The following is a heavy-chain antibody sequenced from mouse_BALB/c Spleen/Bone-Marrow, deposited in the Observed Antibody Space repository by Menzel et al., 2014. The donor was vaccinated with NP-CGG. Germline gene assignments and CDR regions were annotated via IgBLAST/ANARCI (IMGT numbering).Heavy chain of an antibody. CDR2: INNNGGST. CDR1: GFTFSSYG. V-gene: IGHV5-6-3*01. J-gene: IGHJ1*01. D-gene: IGHD1-1*01. CDR3: ARVYGWYFDV. Sequence: EVMLVESGGGLVQPGGSLKLSCVASGFTFSSYGMSWVRQTPDKRLELVATINNNGGSTYYPDSVKGQFTISRDNPKNTLYRQMSSLKSEDAAMYCCARVYGWYFDVWGAGTTVTVSS.